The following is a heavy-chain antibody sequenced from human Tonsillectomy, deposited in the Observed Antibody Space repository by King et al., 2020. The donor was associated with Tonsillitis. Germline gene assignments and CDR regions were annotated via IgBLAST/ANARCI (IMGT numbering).Heavy chain of an antibody. CDR2: IYYSGST. CDR3: AGHIFGGTYPDYFDY. V-gene: IGHV4-39*01. D-gene: IGHD3-3*01. Sequence: QLQESGPGLVKPSETLSLTCTVSGGSISSSSYYWGWIRQPPGKGLEWIGSIYYSGSTYYNPSLKSRVTISVDTSKNLFSLQLRSVTAADTAVYYCAGHIFGGTYPDYFDYWGQGTLVTGSS. J-gene: IGHJ4*02. CDR1: GGSISSSSYY.